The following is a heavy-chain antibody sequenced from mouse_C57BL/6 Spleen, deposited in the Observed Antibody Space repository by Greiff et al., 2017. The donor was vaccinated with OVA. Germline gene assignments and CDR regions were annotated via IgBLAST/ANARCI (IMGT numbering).Heavy chain of an antibody. Sequence: VQLQQSVAELVRPGASVKLSCTASGFNIENTYMHWVKQRPEQGLEWIGRIDPANGNTKYAPKVQGKATITADTSSNTAYLQLSSLTSEDTAIYYCAREILRPYAMNYWGQGTSVTVSS. J-gene: IGHJ4*01. CDR2: IDPANGNT. CDR3: AREILRPYAMNY. CDR1: GFNIENTY. V-gene: IGHV14-3*01. D-gene: IGHD1-2*01.